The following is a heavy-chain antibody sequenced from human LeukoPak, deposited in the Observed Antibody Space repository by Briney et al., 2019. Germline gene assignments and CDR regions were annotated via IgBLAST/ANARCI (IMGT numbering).Heavy chain of an antibody. V-gene: IGHV4-38-2*02. D-gene: IGHD2-2*01. CDR1: GYSISSGYY. CDR3: ARERGYCSSTSCYREGLDY. Sequence: SETLSLTCAVPGYSISSGYYWGWIRQPPGKGLEWIGSIYHSGSTYYNPSLKSRVTISVDTSKNQFSLKLSSVTAADTAVYYCARERGYCSSTSCYREGLDYWGQGTLVTVSS. CDR2: IYHSGST. J-gene: IGHJ4*02.